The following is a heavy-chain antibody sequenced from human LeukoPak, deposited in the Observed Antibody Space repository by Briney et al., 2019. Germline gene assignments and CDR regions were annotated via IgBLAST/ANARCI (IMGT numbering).Heavy chain of an antibody. V-gene: IGHV3-23*01. D-gene: IGHD3-22*01. J-gene: IGHJ4*02. CDR2: ISGSGGDT. CDR1: GFAFSSYA. CDR3: AKDYYDISGSRYDF. Sequence: GGSLRLSCAASGFAFSSYAMSWVRQAPGKGLEWVSAISGSGGDTWYADSVRGRFPISRDNSKNTLYMQVNSPRAEDTAVYYCAKDYYDISGSRYDFWGQGTLVTVSS.